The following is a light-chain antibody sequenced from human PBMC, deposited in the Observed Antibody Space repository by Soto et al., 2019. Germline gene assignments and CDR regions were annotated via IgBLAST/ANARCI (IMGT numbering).Light chain of an antibody. CDR1: QSVRSNF. J-gene: IGKJ5*01. CDR3: QLYGISPH. Sequence: EIVLTHSPGTLSLSPCERATLSCRASQSVRSNFLAWYQHKPGQAPRLLIYASSNRATGIPDRFSGSASGTDFTLTINRLEPEDFAVYYCQLYGISPHFGQGTRLEIK. V-gene: IGKV3-20*01. CDR2: ASS.